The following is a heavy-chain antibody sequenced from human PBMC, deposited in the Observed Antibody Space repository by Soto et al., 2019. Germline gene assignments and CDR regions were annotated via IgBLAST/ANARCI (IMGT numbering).Heavy chain of an antibody. V-gene: IGHV1-2*02. CDR2: INPNSGGT. Sequence: GASVKVSCKASGYTFTGYYMHWVRQAPGQGLEWMGWINPNSGGTNYAQKFQGRVTMTRDTSISTDYMELSRLRSDDTAVYYCASHKYNWNYPYYFDYWGQGTLVTVSS. J-gene: IGHJ4*02. CDR3: ASHKYNWNYPYYFDY. D-gene: IGHD1-7*01. CDR1: GYTFTGYY.